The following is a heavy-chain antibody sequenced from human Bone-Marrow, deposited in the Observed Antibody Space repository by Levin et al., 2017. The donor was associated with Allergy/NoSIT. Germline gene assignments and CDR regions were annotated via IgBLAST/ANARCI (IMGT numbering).Heavy chain of an antibody. CDR2: ISSTSSYT. D-gene: IGHD4-17*01. J-gene: IGHJ4*01. Sequence: KPGGSLRLSCVVSGLTFNDYYMSWIRQAPGKGLEWVSRISSTSSYTDYADSVKGRFTISRDDAKNSLYLQMDSLKVEDTAIYYCARDGESTFPFDFWGHGTLVIVSS. CDR3: ARDGESTFPFDF. CDR1: GLTFNDYY. V-gene: IGHV3-11*05.